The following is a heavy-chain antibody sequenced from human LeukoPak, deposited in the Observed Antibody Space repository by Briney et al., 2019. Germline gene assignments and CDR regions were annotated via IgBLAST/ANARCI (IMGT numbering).Heavy chain of an antibody. Sequence: GGSLRLSCAASGFTFSSYAMHWVRQAPGKGLEWVAVISYDGSNKYYADSVKGRFTISRDNSRNTLYLQMNSLRAEDTAVYYCARDCCVGATGSYFDYWGQGTLVTVSS. D-gene: IGHD1-26*01. CDR2: ISYDGSNK. CDR1: GFTFSSYA. J-gene: IGHJ4*02. V-gene: IGHV3-30*04. CDR3: ARDCCVGATGSYFDY.